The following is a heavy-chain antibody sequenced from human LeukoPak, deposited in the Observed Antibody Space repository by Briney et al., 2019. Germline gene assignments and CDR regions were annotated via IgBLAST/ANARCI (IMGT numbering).Heavy chain of an antibody. J-gene: IGHJ4*02. CDR3: ARKRGSGKANFDY. Sequence: SETLSLTCTVSGGSISSSSYYWGWIRHPPGKGLEWIGSIYYGGSTYYNPSLKSRVTISVDTSKNQFSLKLSSVTAADTAVYYCARKRGSGKANFDYWGQGTLVTVSS. CDR1: GGSISSSSYY. CDR2: IYYGGST. D-gene: IGHD1-26*01. V-gene: IGHV4-39*01.